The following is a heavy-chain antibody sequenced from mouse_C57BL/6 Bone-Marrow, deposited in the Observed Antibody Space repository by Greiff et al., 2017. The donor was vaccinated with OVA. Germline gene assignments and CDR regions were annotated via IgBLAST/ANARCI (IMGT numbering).Heavy chain of an antibody. CDR3: ARERTGDY. V-gene: IGHV5-4*01. CDR1: GFTFSSYA. J-gene: IGHJ2*01. CDR2: ISDGGSYT. Sequence: VQLKESGGGLVKPGGSLKLSCAASGFTFSSYAMSWVRQTPEKRLEWVATISDGGSYTYYPDNVKGRFTISRDNAKNNLYLQMSHLKSEDTAMYYCARERTGDYWGQGTTLTVSS.